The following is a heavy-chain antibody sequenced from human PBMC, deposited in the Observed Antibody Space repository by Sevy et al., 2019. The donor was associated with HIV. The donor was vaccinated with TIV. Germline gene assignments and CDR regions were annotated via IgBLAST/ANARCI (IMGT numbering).Heavy chain of an antibody. CDR1: GFTFSSYW. Sequence: GGSLRLSCAASGFTFSSYWMSWVRQAPGKGLEWVANIKQDGSEKYYVDSVKARFTISRDNAKNSRYLQMNSLRAEDTAVYYCARDARRVVPAANAYYYYYMDVWGKGTTVTVSS. CDR2: IKQDGSEK. V-gene: IGHV3-7*03. D-gene: IGHD2-2*01. J-gene: IGHJ6*03. CDR3: ARDARRVVPAANAYYYYYMDV.